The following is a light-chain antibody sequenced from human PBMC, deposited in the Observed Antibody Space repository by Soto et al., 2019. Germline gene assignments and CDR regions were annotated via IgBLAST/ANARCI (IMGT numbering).Light chain of an antibody. J-gene: IGLJ1*01. CDR2: GNS. CDR3: QAYDSSLSGYV. Sequence: QSVLTQPPSVSGAPGQRVTISCTGSSSNIGAGYDVHWYQQLPGTAPKLLIYGNSNRPSGVPDRFSGSKSGTSASLAITGLQAEDEADSYCQAYDSSLSGYVFGTGTTVTVL. V-gene: IGLV1-40*01. CDR1: SSNIGAGYD.